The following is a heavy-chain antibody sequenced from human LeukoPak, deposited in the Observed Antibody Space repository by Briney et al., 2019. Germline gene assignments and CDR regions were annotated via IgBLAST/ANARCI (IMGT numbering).Heavy chain of an antibody. J-gene: IGHJ3*02. V-gene: IGHV3-21*01. D-gene: IGHD2-15*01. CDR2: ITSGSSYA. CDR1: GFTFSNSA. CDR3: ARDCSSSAFDI. Sequence: GGSLRLSCAASGFTFSNSAMNWVRQAPGKGLEWVSSITSGSSYAYYADSVKGRFTISRDNAKNSLHLQMNSLRAEDTALYYCARDCSSSAFDIWGQGTMVTVSS.